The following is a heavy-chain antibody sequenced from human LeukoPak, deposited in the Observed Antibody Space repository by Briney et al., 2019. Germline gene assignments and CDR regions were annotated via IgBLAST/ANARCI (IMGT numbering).Heavy chain of an antibody. CDR3: ARVVREPPFRVTGPAYYYYYGMDV. D-gene: IGHD2-21*02. V-gene: IGHV4-59*01. Sequence: LSETLSLIWTVSGGSLSSYYYSWIRQPPGKGLEWIGYIYYSGSTNYNPSLKSRVTISVDTSKNQFSLKLSSVPAADTAVYYCARVVREPPFRVTGPAYYYYYGMDVWGQGTTVTVSS. J-gene: IGHJ6*02. CDR1: GGSLSSYY. CDR2: IYYSGST.